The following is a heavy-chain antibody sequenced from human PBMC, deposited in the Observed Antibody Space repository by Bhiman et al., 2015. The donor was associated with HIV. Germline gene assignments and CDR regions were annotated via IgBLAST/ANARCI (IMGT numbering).Heavy chain of an antibody. V-gene: IGHV3-21*01. J-gene: IGHJ4*02. CDR1: GFTFDDYT. Sequence: EVQLVESGGVVVQPGGSLRLSCAASGFTFDDYTMHWVRQAPGKGLEWVSSISSSSSYIYYADSVKGRFTISRDNAKNSLYLQVNSLRAEDTAVYYCAREFTGYSSSNFDYWGQGTLVTVSS. CDR3: AREFTGYSSSNFDY. CDR2: ISSSSSYI. D-gene: IGHD6-13*01.